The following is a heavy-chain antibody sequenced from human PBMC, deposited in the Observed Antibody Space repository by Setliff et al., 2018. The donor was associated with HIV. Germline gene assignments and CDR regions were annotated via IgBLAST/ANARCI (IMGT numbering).Heavy chain of an antibody. CDR3: ATNPEMATINYYYYYMDV. CDR2: IIPIFGTP. Sequence: SVKVSCKASGGTFRGFGISWVVQAPGQGLEWMGQIIPIFGTPRYAQKFQGRVTITADESTSTVYMELSSLRSEDTAVYYCATNPEMATINYYYYYMDVWGKGTTVTVS. CDR1: GGTFRGFG. V-gene: IGHV1-69*13. D-gene: IGHD5-12*01. J-gene: IGHJ6*03.